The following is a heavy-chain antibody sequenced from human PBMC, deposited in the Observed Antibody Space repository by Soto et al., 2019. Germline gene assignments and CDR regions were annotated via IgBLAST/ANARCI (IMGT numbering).Heavy chain of an antibody. V-gene: IGHV1-2*02. D-gene: IGHD6-13*01. J-gene: IGHJ4*02. CDR1: GYTFTGYD. CDR3: ARSGSWCFGAFLY. CDR2: INPNSGGT. Sequence: ASVKVSCKASGYTFTGYDMDWVRQAPGQGLEWMGWINPNSGGTNYAQKFQGRVTMTSDTSISTAYMELSRLRSDDTAVYYCARSGSWCFGAFLYWGQGTLVTVSS.